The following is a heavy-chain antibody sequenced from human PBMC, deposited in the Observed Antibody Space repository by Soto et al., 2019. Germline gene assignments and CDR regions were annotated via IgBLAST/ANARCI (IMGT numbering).Heavy chain of an antibody. Sequence: QVKLQESGPGLVKPSETLSLTCTVSGDSISSYYWSWIRQPPGKGLEWIAYIYYSGSTNYNPSLKSRVAISGDTSKNQFSRKLSSVTAADTAVYYCARTVIGGFDYWGQGTLVTVSS. CDR1: GDSISSYY. CDR3: ARTVIGGFDY. CDR2: IYYSGST. V-gene: IGHV4-59*01. D-gene: IGHD3-16*02. J-gene: IGHJ4*02.